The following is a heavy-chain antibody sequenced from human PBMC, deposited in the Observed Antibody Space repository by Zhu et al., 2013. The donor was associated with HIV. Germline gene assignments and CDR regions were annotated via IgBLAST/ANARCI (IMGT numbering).Heavy chain of an antibody. Sequence: QVQLQESGPGLVKPSETLSLTCAVSGYSISSGYYWSWIRQPPGKGLEWIGYIYYSGSTNYNPSLKSRVTISVDTSKNQFSLKLSSVTAADTAVYYCAREFPSSGYFVHWGQGTLGHRSPQ. CDR1: GYSISSGYY. CDR3: AREFPSSGYFVH. V-gene: IGHV4-61*01. D-gene: IGHD3-22*01. J-gene: IGHJ4*02. CDR2: IYYSGST.